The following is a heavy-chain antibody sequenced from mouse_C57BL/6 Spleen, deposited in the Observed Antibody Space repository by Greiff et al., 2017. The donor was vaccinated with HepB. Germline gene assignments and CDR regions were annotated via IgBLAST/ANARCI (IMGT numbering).Heavy chain of an antibody. D-gene: IGHD2-4*01. CDR2: IDPEDGDT. J-gene: IGHJ2*01. CDR1: GFNIKDYY. CDR3: TFYDYDKGSLYYFDY. V-gene: IGHV14-1*01. Sequence: EVQLQQSGAELVRPGASVKLSCTASGFNIKDYYMHWVKQRPEQGLEWIGRIDPEDGDTEYAPKFQGKATMTADTSSNTAYLQLSSLTSEDTAVYYCTFYDYDKGSLYYFDYWGQGTTLTVSS.